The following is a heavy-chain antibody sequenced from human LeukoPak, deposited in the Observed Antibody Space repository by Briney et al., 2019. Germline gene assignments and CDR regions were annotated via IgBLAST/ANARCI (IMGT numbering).Heavy chain of an antibody. CDR1: GGSISRSSSY. V-gene: IGHV4-39*01. CDR3: AAQPDY. CDR2: IYYRGST. J-gene: IGHJ4*02. D-gene: IGHD1-14*01. Sequence: SETLSLTCSVSGGSISRSSSYWGWIRQPPGKGLEWIGSIYYRGSTYYNPSLKSRVTISVDTSKNQFSLKLSSVTAADTAVYYCAAQPDYWGQGTLVTVSS.